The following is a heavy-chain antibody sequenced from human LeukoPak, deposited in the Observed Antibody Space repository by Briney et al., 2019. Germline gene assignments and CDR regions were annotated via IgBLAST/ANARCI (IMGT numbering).Heavy chain of an antibody. CDR1: GFTFTTYW. CDR3: ARARIAAAGPRYYYMDV. J-gene: IGHJ6*03. V-gene: IGHV4-34*01. Sequence: PGGSLRLSCAASGFTFTTYWMSWIRQPPGKGLEWIGEINHSGSTNYNPSLKSRVTISVDTSKNQFSLKLSSVTAADTAVYYCARARIAAAGPRYYYMDVWGKGTTVTVSS. D-gene: IGHD6-13*01. CDR2: INHSGST.